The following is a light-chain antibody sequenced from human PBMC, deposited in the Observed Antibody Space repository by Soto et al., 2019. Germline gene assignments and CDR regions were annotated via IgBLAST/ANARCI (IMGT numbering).Light chain of an antibody. J-gene: IGKJ4*01. V-gene: IGKV1-27*01. CDR3: QKYNSAPHT. Sequence: DIQMTQSPSSLSASVGDRVTITCRASQDISNYLVWYQQKPGKAPKILIYAASTLQSGVPSRFSGSGSGTDFTLTISTLQPEDVATYYCQKYNSAPHTFGGGNKVEIK. CDR2: AAS. CDR1: QDISNY.